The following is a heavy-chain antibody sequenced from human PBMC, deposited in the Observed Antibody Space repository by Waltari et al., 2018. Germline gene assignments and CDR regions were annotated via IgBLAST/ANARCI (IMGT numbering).Heavy chain of an antibody. CDR1: YV. CDR2: ISEGGGTI. J-gene: IGHJ4*02. D-gene: IGHD7-27*01. Sequence: YVMNCVRHAPGKGIEWGSSISEGGGTINYANSVKGRFTISRDNAKNTLYLQMNSLRAEDTAVYYCARGSGVDYWGQGTLVTISS. V-gene: IGHV3-23*01. CDR3: ARGSGVDY.